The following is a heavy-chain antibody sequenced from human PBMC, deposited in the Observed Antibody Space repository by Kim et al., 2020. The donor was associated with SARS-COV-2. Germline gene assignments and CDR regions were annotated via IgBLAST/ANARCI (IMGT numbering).Heavy chain of an antibody. J-gene: IGHJ2*01. CDR2: ST. CDR3: ARERSIHFDF. Sequence: STSYADSLKGRFTISRDNAKNTLYLQMNSLRAEDTAVYYCARERSIHFDFWGRGTLVTVSS. V-gene: IGHV3-74*01.